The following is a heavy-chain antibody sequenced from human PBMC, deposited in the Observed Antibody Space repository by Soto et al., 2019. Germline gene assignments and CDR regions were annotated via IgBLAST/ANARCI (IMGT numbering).Heavy chain of an antibody. Sequence: LSLTCTVSGGSISGYYWSWVRQPAGKGLEWVGRIYSDGTTNYSPSLKSRVTMSLDTSKDQFSLHLNSVTAADTTVYYCSRVGCSNSKCYTRGMDVWGQGTTVTVSS. CDR1: GGSISGYY. V-gene: IGHV4-4*07. J-gene: IGHJ6*02. CDR3: SRVGCSNSKCYTRGMDV. D-gene: IGHD2-2*01. CDR2: IYSDGTT.